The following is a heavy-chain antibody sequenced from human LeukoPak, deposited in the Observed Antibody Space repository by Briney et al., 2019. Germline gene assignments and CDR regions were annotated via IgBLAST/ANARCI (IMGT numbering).Heavy chain of an antibody. CDR3: ARGMIVVVMHRYYYGMDV. CDR2: INPSGGST. D-gene: IGHD3-22*01. J-gene: IGHJ6*02. V-gene: IGHV1-46*01. Sequence: ASVKVSCKASGHTFTSYYMHWVRQAPGQGLEWMGIINPSGGSTSYAQKFQGRVTMTRDTSTSTVYMELSSLRSEDTAVYYCARGMIVVVMHRYYYGMDVWGQGTTVTVSS. CDR1: GHTFTSYY.